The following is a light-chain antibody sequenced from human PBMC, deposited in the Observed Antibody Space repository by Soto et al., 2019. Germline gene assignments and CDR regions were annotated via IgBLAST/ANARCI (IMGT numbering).Light chain of an antibody. Sequence: DIQMTQSPSSLSASVGDRVTITCRASQSIGGNLNWYQQKPGKAPNLLILSASTLQTGVPSRFSGSGSETDFTLTINSLQPEDCATYYCQQTYTTPWTFGQGTEV. CDR3: QQTYTTPWT. V-gene: IGKV1-39*01. CDR2: SAS. CDR1: QSIGGN. J-gene: IGKJ1*01.